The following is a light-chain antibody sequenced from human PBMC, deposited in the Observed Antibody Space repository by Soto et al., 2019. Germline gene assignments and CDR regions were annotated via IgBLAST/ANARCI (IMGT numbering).Light chain of an antibody. J-gene: IGKJ1*01. Sequence: VVMTKDRLSLPVTHGQPASIPCRSSXSLVYSDGNTYLSWFQQGPGQSPRRLIYQVSNRDSGVPDRYSGSGSGTDFTLKISRVEAEDVGMYYCMKGSHWPKAFGQGTKVDIK. CDR3: MKGSHWPKA. CDR1: XSLVYSDGNTY. V-gene: IGKV2-30*01. CDR2: QVS.